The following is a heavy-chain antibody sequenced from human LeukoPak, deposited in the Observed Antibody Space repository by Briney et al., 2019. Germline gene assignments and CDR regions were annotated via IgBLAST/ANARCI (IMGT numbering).Heavy chain of an antibody. J-gene: IGHJ4*02. CDR3: ARRVAAGALGNFDY. CDR1: GYNFTTYW. V-gene: IGHV5-51*01. Sequence: GESLKTSCKGSGYNFTTYWIGWVRQMPGKGLEWMGIIYPGDSDTRYSPSFQGHVTISADKSITTAYLQWSSPKASDTAMYYCARRVAAGALGNFDYWGQGTLVTVSS. D-gene: IGHD6-13*01. CDR2: IYPGDSDT.